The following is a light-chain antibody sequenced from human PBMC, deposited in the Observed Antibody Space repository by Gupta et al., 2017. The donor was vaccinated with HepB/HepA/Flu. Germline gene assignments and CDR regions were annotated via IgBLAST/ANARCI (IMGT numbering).Light chain of an antibody. J-gene: IGKJ2*04. CDR1: QSVLYISNNKNY. Sequence: DIVMTQSPDSLAVSLGERATINCKTSQSVLYISNNKNYLAWYQQKPGQPPKLLIYWASTRESGVPNRFSGSGSGTDFTLTISSLQAEDVAVYYCQQYYSTPCSFGQGTKLEIK. CDR3: QQYYSTPCS. V-gene: IGKV4-1*01. CDR2: WAS.